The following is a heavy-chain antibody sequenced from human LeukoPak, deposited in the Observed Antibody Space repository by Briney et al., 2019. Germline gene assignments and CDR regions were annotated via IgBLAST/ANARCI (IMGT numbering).Heavy chain of an antibody. CDR2: IRYDGSNK. J-gene: IGHJ6*03. D-gene: IGHD3-10*01. CDR1: GFTFSSYG. CDR3: AKDGVDTMVRGVLIYYYYMDV. V-gene: IGHV3-30*02. Sequence: GGSLRLSCAAAGFTFSSYGMHWVRQAPGKGLEWVAFIRYDGSNKYYADSVKGRFTISRDNSKNTLYLQMNSLRAEDTAVYCCAKDGVDTMVRGVLIYYYYMDVWGKGTTVTISS.